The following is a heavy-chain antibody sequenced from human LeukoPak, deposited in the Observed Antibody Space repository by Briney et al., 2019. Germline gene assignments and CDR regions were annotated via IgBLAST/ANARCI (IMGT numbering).Heavy chain of an antibody. J-gene: IGHJ4*02. D-gene: IGHD3-22*01. CDR3: AKGDSSDYQVNDY. V-gene: IGHV3-23*01. Sequence: GGSLRLSCAASGFTLSNYAMSRVRQAPGKGLEWVSGISGSGGSTYYADSVKGRFTIFRDNSKNALYLEMNSLRAEDTALYYCAKGDSSDYQVNDYWGQGTVVTVSS. CDR2: ISGSGGST. CDR1: GFTLSNYA.